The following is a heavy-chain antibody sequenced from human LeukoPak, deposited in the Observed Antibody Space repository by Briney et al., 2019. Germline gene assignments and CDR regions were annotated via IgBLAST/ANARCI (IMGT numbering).Heavy chain of an antibody. CDR3: TGSGGNSF. CDR1: GFTLSGNS. J-gene: IGHJ3*01. Sequence: GGSLRLSCAASGFTLSGNSMHWVRQAPGKGLVWVSTSNGDGNTFYADSVKGRFTISRDNAKNTVYLQMNSLRAEDTAVYYCTGSGGNSFWGQGTMVTVSS. V-gene: IGHV3-74*01. D-gene: IGHD6-19*01. CDR2: SNGDGNT.